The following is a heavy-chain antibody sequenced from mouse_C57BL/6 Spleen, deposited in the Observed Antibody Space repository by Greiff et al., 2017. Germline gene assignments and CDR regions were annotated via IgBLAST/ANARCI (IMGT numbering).Heavy chain of an antibody. Sequence: QVQLQQSGAELMKPGASVKLSCKATGYTFTGYWIEWVKQRPGHSLEWIGEILPGSGSTNYNEKFKGKATFTADNSSNTADMQLSSLTTEDSAIYYCARGYYDYDGHYDAMDYWGQGTSVTVSS. CDR1: GYTFTGYW. J-gene: IGHJ4*01. V-gene: IGHV1-9*01. D-gene: IGHD2-4*01. CDR3: ARGYYDYDGHYDAMDY. CDR2: ILPGSGST.